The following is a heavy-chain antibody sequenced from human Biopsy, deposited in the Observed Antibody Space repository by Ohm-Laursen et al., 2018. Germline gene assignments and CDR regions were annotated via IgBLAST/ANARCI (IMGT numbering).Heavy chain of an antibody. CDR3: ARGDHFDSNGYFWFDP. V-gene: IGHV4-31*01. Sequence: TLSLTCTVSGGSISSGGSYWSWIRQRPGKGLEWIGYIFNSANTYYNPSLKNLITISGDTSKNQFSLKLNSVTAADTAVYYCARGDHFDSNGYFWFDPWAREPWSPSPQ. CDR1: GGSISSGGSY. D-gene: IGHD3-22*01. CDR2: IFNSANT. J-gene: IGHJ5*02.